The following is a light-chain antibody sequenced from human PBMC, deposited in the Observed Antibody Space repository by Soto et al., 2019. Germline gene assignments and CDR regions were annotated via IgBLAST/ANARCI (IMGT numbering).Light chain of an antibody. J-gene: IGKJ1*01. CDR2: GAS. CDR1: QSVSNNY. V-gene: IGKV3-20*01. CDR3: QQYGSSVT. Sequence: IVLTQSPGPLSLSPWETATLSCRASQSVSNNYLAWYQQKPGQAPRLLISGASNRATGIPDRFSGSGSGTDFTLTISRLEAEDFAVYYCQQYGSSVTFGQGTKVDIK.